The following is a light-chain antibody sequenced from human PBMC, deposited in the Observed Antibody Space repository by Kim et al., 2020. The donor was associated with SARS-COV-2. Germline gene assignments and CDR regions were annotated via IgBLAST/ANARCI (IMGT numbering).Light chain of an antibody. CDR1: QSVRSNY. CDR2: AAS. V-gene: IGKV3-20*01. CDR3: QQYGSSPLT. Sequence: EIVLTQSPGTLSLSPGERATLSCGASQSVRSNYLAWYQQKPGQAPRLLIYAASSRATGIPDRFSGSGSGTDFTLTIIRLEPEDFAVYYCQQYGSSPLTFAQGTKVEIK. J-gene: IGKJ1*01.